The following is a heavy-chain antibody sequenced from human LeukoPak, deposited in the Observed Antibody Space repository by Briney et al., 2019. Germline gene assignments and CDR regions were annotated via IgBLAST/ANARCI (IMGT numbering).Heavy chain of an antibody. J-gene: IGHJ3*02. Sequence: GGSLRLSCAASGFTFSSYAMTWVRQAPGKGLEWVSAISGSGGSTYYADSVKGRFTISRDNSKNTLYLQMNSLRAEDTAVYYCTKRLSLRFDAFDIWGPGTMVTVSS. D-gene: IGHD3-3*01. V-gene: IGHV3-23*01. CDR3: TKRLSLRFDAFDI. CDR1: GFTFSSYA. CDR2: ISGSGGST.